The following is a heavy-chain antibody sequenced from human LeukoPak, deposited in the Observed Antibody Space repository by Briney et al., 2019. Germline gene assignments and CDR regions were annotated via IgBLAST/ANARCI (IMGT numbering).Heavy chain of an antibody. CDR3: ARDLGYYGSGSYARDYYYYMDV. Sequence: ASVKVSCKASGYTFTGYYVHWVRQAPGQGLEWMGWISGYNGNTDYAQKVQGRVTMTTDTSTSTAYMELRSLRSDDTAVYHCARDLGYYGSGSYARDYYYYMDVWGKGTTVTVSS. V-gene: IGHV1-18*04. CDR1: GYTFTGYY. CDR2: ISGYNGNT. J-gene: IGHJ6*03. D-gene: IGHD3-10*01.